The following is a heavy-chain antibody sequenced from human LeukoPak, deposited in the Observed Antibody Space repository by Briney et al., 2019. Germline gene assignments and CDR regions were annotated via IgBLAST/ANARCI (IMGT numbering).Heavy chain of an antibody. Sequence: PGGSLRLSCAASAFTFSSYSMNWVRQAPGKGLEWVSSISSSGTYIYYADSVKGRFTISRDNAKSSLYLQMNSLRVEDTAVYYCARVPPSSGWYICENWGQGTLVTVSS. CDR2: ISSSGTYI. CDR3: ARVPPSSGWYICEN. D-gene: IGHD6-19*01. J-gene: IGHJ4*02. CDR1: AFTFSSYS. V-gene: IGHV3-21*01.